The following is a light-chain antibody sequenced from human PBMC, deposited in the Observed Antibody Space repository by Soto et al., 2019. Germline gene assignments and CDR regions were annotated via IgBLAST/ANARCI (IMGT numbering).Light chain of an antibody. Sequence: QSALTQPASVSGSPGQSIAISCTGTSSDVGGYNYVSWYQQHPGKAPKLMIYDVSNRPSGVSNRFSGSKSGNTASLTISGLQAEDEADYYCSSYTTSSTLENVLFGGGTKLTVL. CDR1: SSDVGGYNY. CDR3: SSYTTSSTLENVL. CDR2: DVS. J-gene: IGLJ2*01. V-gene: IGLV2-14*03.